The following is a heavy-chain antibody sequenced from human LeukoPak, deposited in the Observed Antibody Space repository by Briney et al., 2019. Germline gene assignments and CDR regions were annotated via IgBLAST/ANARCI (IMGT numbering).Heavy chain of an antibody. CDR3: ARVGSGYYTDY. CDR2: ISRDGGST. V-gene: IGHV3-64*01. D-gene: IGHD3-3*01. J-gene: IGHJ4*02. Sequence: LGGSLRLSCAASRFTFSRYAMYCGRHAPGKGLEYVSAISRDGGSTYYANSVKGRFTISRDNSKNTLYLQMGSLRAEDMAVYYCARVGSGYYTDYWGQGTLVTVSS. CDR1: RFTFSRYA.